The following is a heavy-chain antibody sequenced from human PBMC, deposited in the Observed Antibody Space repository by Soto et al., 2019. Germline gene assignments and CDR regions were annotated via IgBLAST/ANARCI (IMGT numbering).Heavy chain of an antibody. CDR3: ARQRPGPGSESHWTDDY. V-gene: IGHV3-23*01. Sequence: EVLLLESGGGLVQPGGPLRLSCSASGFNFNSYAMSWVRQAPGKGLEWVSSIKSSGDTTYYADSMKGRFTISRDNPKNTLYLQIHGLRVEDTAIYYCARQRPGPGSESHWTDDYWGQGTLVTVSS. CDR1: GFNFNSYA. J-gene: IGHJ4*02. CDR2: IKSSGDTT. D-gene: IGHD1-1*01.